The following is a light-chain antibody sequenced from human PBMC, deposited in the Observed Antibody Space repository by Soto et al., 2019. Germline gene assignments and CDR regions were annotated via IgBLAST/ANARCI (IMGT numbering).Light chain of an antibody. J-gene: IGKJ1*01. CDR1: QGISSY. Sequence: DVQLTQSPSFLSASVGDRVTITCRASQGISSYLAWYQQKPGKAPKLLIYAASTLQSGVPLRFSGSGSGTSFTLTISSLQPEDFATYYCQQSYSTPPGTFGQGTKVDIK. V-gene: IGKV1-9*01. CDR3: QQSYSTPPGT. CDR2: AAS.